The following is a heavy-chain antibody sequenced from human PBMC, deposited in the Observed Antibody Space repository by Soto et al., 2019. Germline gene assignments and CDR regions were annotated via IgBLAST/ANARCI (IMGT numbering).Heavy chain of an antibody. CDR2: ISGSGGST. CDR1: GFTFSSYA. CDR3: ASPGYSSGWYEAPYYCDY. D-gene: IGHD6-19*01. V-gene: IGHV3-23*01. Sequence: EVQLLESGGGLVQPGGSLRLSCAASGFTFSSYAMSWVRQAPGKGLEWVSAISGSGGSTYYADSVKGRFTISRDNSKNTLYLQMNSLRAEDTAVYYCASPGYSSGWYEAPYYCDYWGQGTLVTVSS. J-gene: IGHJ4*02.